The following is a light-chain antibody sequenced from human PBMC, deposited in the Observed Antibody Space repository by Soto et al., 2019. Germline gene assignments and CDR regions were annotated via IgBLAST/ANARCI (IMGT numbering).Light chain of an antibody. CDR2: DAY. CDR1: QSVFGY. V-gene: IGKV3-11*01. J-gene: IGKJ4*01. CDR3: QQRSDSPPLT. Sequence: VVTQSPATLSLSPGDRATLSCRASQSVFGYLAWYQHKHAQAPSLLIYDAYKRATGVPARFSGSGSETDFTLIISSLEPEDFAVYYCQQRSDSPPLTFGGGTRVEIK.